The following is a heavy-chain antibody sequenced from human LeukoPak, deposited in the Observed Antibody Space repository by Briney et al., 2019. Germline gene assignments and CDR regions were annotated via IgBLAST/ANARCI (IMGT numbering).Heavy chain of an antibody. CDR1: GGTFSSYA. J-gene: IGHJ4*02. CDR3: ARISFNEYYFDY. Sequence: SVKVSCKASGGTFSSYAISWVRQAPGQGLEWMGRIIPIFGTANYSQTFPGRVTITTDESTSTASLELSSLRAEDTAEYYCARISFNEYYFDYWGQGTLVTVSS. D-gene: IGHD2-8*01. CDR2: IIPIFGTA. V-gene: IGHV1-69*05.